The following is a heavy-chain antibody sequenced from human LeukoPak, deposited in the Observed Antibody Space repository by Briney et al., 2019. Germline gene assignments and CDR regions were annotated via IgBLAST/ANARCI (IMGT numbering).Heavy chain of an antibody. Sequence: PGGSLRLSCAASGFTFSSYAMSWVRQAPGKGLEWVSAISGSGGSTYYADSVKGRFTISRDNSKNTLYLQMNSLRAEDTAVYYCAKVRQQWLPNYWYFDLWGRGTLVTVSS. CDR1: GFTFSSYA. J-gene: IGHJ2*01. CDR3: AKVRQQWLPNYWYFDL. D-gene: IGHD6-19*01. V-gene: IGHV3-23*01. CDR2: ISGSGGST.